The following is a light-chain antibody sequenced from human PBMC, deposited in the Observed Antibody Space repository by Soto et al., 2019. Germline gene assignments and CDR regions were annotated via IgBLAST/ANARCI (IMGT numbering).Light chain of an antibody. CDR2: NTN. CDR1: SGSVSTNYF. V-gene: IGLV8-61*01. CDR3: VLYMGNGIWV. Sequence: QAVVTQEPSFSVSRGTTVTLTCALNSGSVSTNYFASWYQQTPGQAPRTLIYNTNTRSSGVPDRFSGSILGSKAALTITGAQADDESDYYCVLYMGNGIWVFGGGTKLTVL. J-gene: IGLJ3*02.